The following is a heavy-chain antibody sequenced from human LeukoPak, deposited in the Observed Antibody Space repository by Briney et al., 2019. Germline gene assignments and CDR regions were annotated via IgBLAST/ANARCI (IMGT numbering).Heavy chain of an antibody. Sequence: PSETLSLTCTVSGGSISSSSYYWGWIRQPPGKGLEWIGSIYYSGSTYYNPSLKSRVTISVDTSKNQFSPKLSSVTAADTAVYYCARHRKYYDILTGYYEGAFDIWGQGTMVTVSS. D-gene: IGHD3-9*01. CDR3: ARHRKYYDILTGYYEGAFDI. J-gene: IGHJ3*02. V-gene: IGHV4-39*01. CDR1: GGSISSSSYY. CDR2: IYYSGST.